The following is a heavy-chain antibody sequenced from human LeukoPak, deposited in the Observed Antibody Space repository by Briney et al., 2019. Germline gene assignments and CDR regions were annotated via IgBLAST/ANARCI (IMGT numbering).Heavy chain of an antibody. V-gene: IGHV1-18*01. J-gene: IGHJ4*02. CDR3: ALGIYCSGGSCKLDY. CDR1: GYTFTSYG. D-gene: IGHD2-15*01. CDR2: ISAYNGNT. Sequence: GASVKVSCTASGYTFTSYGISWVRQAPGQGLEWMGWISAYNGNTNYAQKLQGRVTMTTDTSTSTAYMELRSLRSDDTAVYYCALGIYCSGGSCKLDYWGQGTLVTVSS.